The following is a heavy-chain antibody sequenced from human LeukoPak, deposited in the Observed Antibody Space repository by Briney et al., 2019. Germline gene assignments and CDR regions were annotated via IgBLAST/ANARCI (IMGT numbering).Heavy chain of an antibody. V-gene: IGHV4-61*02. CDR2: IYTSGST. CDR1: GGSISSGSYY. D-gene: IGHD3-3*01. Sequence: PSETLSLTCTVSGGSISSGSYYWSWIRQPAGKGLEWIGRIYTSGSTNYNPSLKSRVTISVDTSKNQFSLKLSSVTAADTAVYYCARETSGVAQGYFDYWGQGTLVTVSS. CDR3: ARETSGVAQGYFDY. J-gene: IGHJ4*02.